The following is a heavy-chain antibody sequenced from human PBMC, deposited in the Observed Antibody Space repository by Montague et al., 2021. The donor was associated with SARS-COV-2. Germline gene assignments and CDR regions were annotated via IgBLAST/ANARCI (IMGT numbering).Heavy chain of an antibody. Sequence: SLRLSCAASGFTFSSYWMSWVRQAPGKGLEWVANIKQDGSEKYYLDSVXGLFTISRDNAKNSLYLQMNSLRAEDTAVYYCARDGFGELSSYYYYGMDVWGQGTTVTVSS. CDR3: ARDGFGELSSYYYYGMDV. V-gene: IGHV3-7*01. CDR1: GFTFSSYW. J-gene: IGHJ6*02. CDR2: IKQDGSEK. D-gene: IGHD3-10*01.